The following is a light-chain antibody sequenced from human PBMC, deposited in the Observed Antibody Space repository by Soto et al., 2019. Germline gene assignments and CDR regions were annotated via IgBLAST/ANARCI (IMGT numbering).Light chain of an antibody. Sequence: DIQMTQSPSSLSASIGDRVTITCRASQGIGNYLAWYQQKPGKVPQLLIYGASTLQSGVPSRFSGSGSGTDFTLTISSLRPEDVATYYCQKYNSAPPVPYTFGQGTKLEIK. CDR3: QKYNSAPPVPYT. J-gene: IGKJ2*01. V-gene: IGKV1-27*01. CDR1: QGIGNY. CDR2: GAS.